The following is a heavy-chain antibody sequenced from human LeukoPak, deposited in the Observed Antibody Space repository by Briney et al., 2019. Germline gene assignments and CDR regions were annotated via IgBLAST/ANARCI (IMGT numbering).Heavy chain of an antibody. CDR1: GYRFNNYW. D-gene: IGHD5-12*01. Sequence: GESLKISCKNSGYRFNNYWIGWMRQMPGKGLEWMGIIYPDDSDTRYSLSFQGQVTISADKSISTAYLQWSSLKASDTAMYYCARHKAERGSSGYDWGAFDVWGQGTMVTVSS. CDR3: ARHKAERGSSGYDWGAFDV. V-gene: IGHV5-51*01. CDR2: IYPDDSDT. J-gene: IGHJ3*01.